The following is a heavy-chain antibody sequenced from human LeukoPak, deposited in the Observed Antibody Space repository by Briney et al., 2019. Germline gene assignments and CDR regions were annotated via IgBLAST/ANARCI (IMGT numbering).Heavy chain of an antibody. CDR2: IYYSGST. CDR3: ARVARTTVNSYYYYYMDV. Sequence: SETLSLTCTVSGGSISSYYWSWIRQPPGKGLEWIGYIYYSGSTSYNPSLKSRVTISVDTSKNQFSLKLSSVTAADTAVYYCARVARTTVNSYYYYYMDVWGKGTTVTVSS. CDR1: GGSISSYY. J-gene: IGHJ6*03. D-gene: IGHD4-11*01. V-gene: IGHV4-59*01.